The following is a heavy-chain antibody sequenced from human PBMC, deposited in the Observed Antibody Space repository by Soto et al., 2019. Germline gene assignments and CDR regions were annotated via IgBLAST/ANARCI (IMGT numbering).Heavy chain of an antibody. CDR3: GRVRWELLREYYFDY. CDR1: GYTFTGYY. V-gene: IGHV1-2*04. Sequence: ASVKVSCKASGYTFTGYYMHWVRQAPGQGLEWMGWINPNSGGTNYAQKFQGWVTMTRDTSISTAYMELSRLRSDDTAVYYCGRVRWELLREYYFDYWGQGTLVTVSS. J-gene: IGHJ4*02. CDR2: INPNSGGT. D-gene: IGHD1-26*01.